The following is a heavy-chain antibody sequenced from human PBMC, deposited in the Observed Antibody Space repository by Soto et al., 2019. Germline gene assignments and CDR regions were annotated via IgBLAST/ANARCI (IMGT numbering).Heavy chain of an antibody. CDR3: ARGSIFYCTNGVCNTPGVRYYCYYGMDV. J-gene: IGHJ6*02. CDR2: INHSGST. D-gene: IGHD2-8*01. V-gene: IGHV4-34*01. CDR1: GGSFSGYY. Sequence: KPSETLSLTCAVYGGSFSGYYWSWIRQPPGKGLEWIGEINHSGSTNYNPSLKSRVTISVDTSKNQFSLKLSSVTAADTAVYYCARGSIFYCTNGVCNTPGVRYYCYYGMDVWGQETTVTVSS.